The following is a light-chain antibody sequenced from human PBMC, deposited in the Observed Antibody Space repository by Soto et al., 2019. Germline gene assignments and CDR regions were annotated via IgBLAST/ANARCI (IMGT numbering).Light chain of an antibody. V-gene: IGKV3-11*01. J-gene: IGKJ3*01. CDR3: HQRSNWPLT. CDR2: DAS. CDR1: QGIGRY. Sequence: EIVLTQSPGTLSLSPGEGATLSCRASQGIGRYLAWFQQKPGQPPRLLIYDASTRATGIPGRFSGSGSGTDFTLTISSLEPEDFAVYYCHQRSNWPLTFGPGTKVEI.